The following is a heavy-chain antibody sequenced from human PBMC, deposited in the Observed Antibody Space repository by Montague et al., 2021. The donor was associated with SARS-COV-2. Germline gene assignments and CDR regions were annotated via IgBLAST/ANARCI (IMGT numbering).Heavy chain of an antibody. CDR1: GGSITNNIDY. D-gene: IGHD3-22*01. CDR2: IYYTGNT. V-gene: IGHV4-39*02. J-gene: IGHJ3*01. Sequence: SETLSLTCTVSGGSITNNIDYWAWIRQPPGKGLEWIGCIYYTGNTYYNPSLKSRVTISVVTSKIHFTLKLSSVTAAETAVYYCARLKRYFDSSGSPSAFDXWGQGTKVTVSS. CDR3: ARLKRYFDSSGSPSAFDX.